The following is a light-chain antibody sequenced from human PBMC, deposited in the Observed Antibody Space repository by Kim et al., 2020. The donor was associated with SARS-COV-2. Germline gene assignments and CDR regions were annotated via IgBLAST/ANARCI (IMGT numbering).Light chain of an antibody. CDR3: QTWGTGIVV. CDR1: SGHSSSA. J-gene: IGLJ2*01. V-gene: IGLV4-69*01. CDR2: LNSDGSH. Sequence: SVQLTCTLSSGHSSSAIAWHQQQPEKGPRYLMKLNSDGSHSKGDGIPDRFSGSSSGAERYLTISSLQSEDEADYYCQTWGTGIVVFGGGTQLTVL.